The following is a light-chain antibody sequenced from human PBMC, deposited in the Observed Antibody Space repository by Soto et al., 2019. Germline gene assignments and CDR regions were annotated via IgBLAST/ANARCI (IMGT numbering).Light chain of an antibody. J-gene: IGLJ1*01. V-gene: IGLV2-11*01. CDR3: CSHSASYTFV. CDR2: DVT. CDR1: SSDLAIYNY. Sequence: QSVLTQPASVSGSPGQSITISCTGTSSDLAIYNYVSWYQQQPGKAPKLMIYDVTQRPSGVPDRFSGSKSGNTASLTISGLQAEDEADYYCCSHSASYTFVFGTGTKVTVL.